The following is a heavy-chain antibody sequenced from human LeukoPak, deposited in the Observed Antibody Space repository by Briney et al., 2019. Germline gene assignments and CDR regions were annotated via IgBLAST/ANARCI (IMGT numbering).Heavy chain of an antibody. CDR3: AREGIAATLDY. Sequence: PSETLFLTCAVDGGSFSGYYWSWIRQPPGKGLEWIGEINHSGSTNYNPSLKSRVTISVDTSKNQFSLKLSSVTAADTAVYYCAREGIAATLDYWGQGTLVTVSS. CDR1: GGSFSGYY. J-gene: IGHJ4*02. V-gene: IGHV4-34*01. D-gene: IGHD6-13*01. CDR2: INHSGST.